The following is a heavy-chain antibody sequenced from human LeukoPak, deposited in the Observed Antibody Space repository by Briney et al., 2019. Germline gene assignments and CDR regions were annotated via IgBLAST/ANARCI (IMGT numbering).Heavy chain of an antibody. V-gene: IGHV3-48*01. CDR2: ISSSSSSTM. CDR3: ATDRGGYFDL. J-gene: IGHJ4*02. Sequence: GGSLRLSCAASGFTFSTCSMNWVRQAPGKGLEWVSDISSSSSSTMYYADPVKGRFTISRDNAKNSLYLQMNSLRAEDTAVYYCATDRGGYFDLWGQGTLVTVSS. CDR1: GFTFSTCS. D-gene: IGHD2-15*01.